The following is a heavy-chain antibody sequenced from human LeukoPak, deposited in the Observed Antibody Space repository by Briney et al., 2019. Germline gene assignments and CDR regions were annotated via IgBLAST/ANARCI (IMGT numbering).Heavy chain of an antibody. Sequence: MNPNSGNTGYAQKFQGRVTMTRNTSISTAYMELSSLRSEDTAVYYCASGARDYDSSGYNYWGQGTLVTVSS. CDR3: ASGARDYDSSGYNY. V-gene: IGHV1-8*01. CDR2: MNPNSGNT. D-gene: IGHD3-22*01. J-gene: IGHJ4*02.